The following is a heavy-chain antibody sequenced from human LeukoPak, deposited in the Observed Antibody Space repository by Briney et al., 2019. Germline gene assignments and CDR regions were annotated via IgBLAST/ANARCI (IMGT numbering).Heavy chain of an antibody. J-gene: IGHJ4*02. CDR1: GFTFSSYS. D-gene: IGHD3-22*01. CDR3: ARDKAESSGYLRTPLY. Sequence: GGSLRLSCAASGFTFSSYSMNWVRQAPGKGLEWVSSISSSSSYIYYADSVKGRFTISRDNAKNSLYLQMNSLRAEDTAVYYCARDKAESSGYLRTPLYWGQGTLVTVSS. V-gene: IGHV3-21*01. CDR2: ISSSSSYI.